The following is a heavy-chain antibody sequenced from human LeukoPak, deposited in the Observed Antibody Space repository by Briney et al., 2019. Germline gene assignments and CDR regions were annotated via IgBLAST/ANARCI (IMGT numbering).Heavy chain of an antibody. CDR3: ASSKMVRGKGFDY. CDR2: INPNSGGT. D-gene: IGHD3-10*01. CDR1: GYTFTGYY. J-gene: IGHJ4*02. Sequence: ASVKVSCKASGYTFTGYYMHWVRQAPGQGLEWMGWINPNSGGTNYAQKFQGRVTMTRDTSISTAYMELSRLRSDDTAVYYCASSKMVRGKGFDYWGQGTLVTVSS. V-gene: IGHV1-2*02.